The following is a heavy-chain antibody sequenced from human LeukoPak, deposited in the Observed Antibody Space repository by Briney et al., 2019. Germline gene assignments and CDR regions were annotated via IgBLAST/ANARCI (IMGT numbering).Heavy chain of an antibody. Sequence: GGSLRLSCAASGFTFSRFTMNWVRQAPGKGLEWVSSISSSSSSYIHYADSVKGRFTISRDNAKSSLYLQMNSLRAEDTAVYYCARDMGLTTVTTVFAFDIWGQGTMVTVS. J-gene: IGHJ3*02. CDR2: ISSSSSSYI. D-gene: IGHD4-17*01. CDR3: ARDMGLTTVTTVFAFDI. CDR1: GFTFSRFT. V-gene: IGHV3-21*01.